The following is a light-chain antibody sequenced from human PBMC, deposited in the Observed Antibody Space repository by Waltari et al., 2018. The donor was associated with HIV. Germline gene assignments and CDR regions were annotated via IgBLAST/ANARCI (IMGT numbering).Light chain of an antibody. V-gene: IGKV1-9*01. Sequence: DIHLTQSPSFLSASGGDRVPITCRASQGISNYLAWYQQKPGRAPKLLIYAASTLRSGVPSRFSGGGSGTEFTLKISSLQPEDFASYYCQQLNNIPYTFGQGTRLEIK. CDR1: QGISNY. CDR2: AAS. CDR3: QQLNNIPYT. J-gene: IGKJ2*01.